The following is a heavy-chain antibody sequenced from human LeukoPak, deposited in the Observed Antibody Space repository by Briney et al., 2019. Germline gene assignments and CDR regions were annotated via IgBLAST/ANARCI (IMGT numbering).Heavy chain of an antibody. J-gene: IGHJ6*02. Sequence: GGSLRLSCAASGFTFSSYEMNWVRQAPGKGLEWVSYISSSGSTIYYADSVKGRFTISRDNAKNSLYLQMNSLRAEDTAVYYCARDAAVAGYYYGMDVWGQGTTVTVSS. V-gene: IGHV3-48*03. CDR2: ISSSGSTI. CDR1: GFTFSSYE. CDR3: ARDAAVAGYYYGMDV. D-gene: IGHD6-19*01.